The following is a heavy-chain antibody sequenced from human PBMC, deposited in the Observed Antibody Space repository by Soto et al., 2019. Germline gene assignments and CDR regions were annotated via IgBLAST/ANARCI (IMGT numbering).Heavy chain of an antibody. CDR1: GGSFSGYY. V-gene: IGHV4-34*01. D-gene: IGHD7-27*01. CDR3: ASRHYLTGDPPKIPPDWFDP. J-gene: IGHJ5*02. Sequence: SETLSLTCAVYGGSFSGYYWSWIRQPPGKGLEWIGEINHSGSTNYNPSLKSRVTISVDTSKNQFSLKLSSVTAADTAVYYCASRHYLTGDPPKIPPDWFDPWGQGTLVTVSS. CDR2: INHSGST.